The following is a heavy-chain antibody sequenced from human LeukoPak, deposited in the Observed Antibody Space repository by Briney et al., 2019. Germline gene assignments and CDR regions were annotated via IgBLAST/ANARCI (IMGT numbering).Heavy chain of an antibody. J-gene: IGHJ3*02. CDR2: IYYSGST. CDR3: ARHHSRIAAAPSMLFDI. V-gene: IGHV4-30-4*01. CDR1: GGSISSGDYY. D-gene: IGHD6-13*01. Sequence: PSETLSLTCTVSGGSISSGDYYWSWIRQPPGKGLEWIGYIYYSGSTYYNPSLKSRVTISVDTSKNQFSLKLSSVTAADTAVYYCARHHSRIAAAPSMLFDIWGQGTMVTVSS.